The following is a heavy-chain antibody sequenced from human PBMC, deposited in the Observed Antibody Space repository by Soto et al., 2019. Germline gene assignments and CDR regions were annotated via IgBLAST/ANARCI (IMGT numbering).Heavy chain of an antibody. D-gene: IGHD2-15*01. V-gene: IGHV3-30-3*01. CDR2: ISYDGSNK. CDR1: GFTFSSYA. Sequence: GGSLRLSCAASGFTFSSYAMHWVRQAPGKGLEWVAVISYDGSNKYYADSVKGRFTISRDNSKNTLYLQMNSLRAEDTAVYYCARAVGYCSGGSCPHIQDNWFDPWGQGTLVTV. J-gene: IGHJ5*02. CDR3: ARAVGYCSGGSCPHIQDNWFDP.